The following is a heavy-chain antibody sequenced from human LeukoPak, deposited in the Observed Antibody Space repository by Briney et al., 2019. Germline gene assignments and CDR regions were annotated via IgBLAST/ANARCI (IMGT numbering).Heavy chain of an antibody. V-gene: IGHV4-59*01. D-gene: IGHD3-16*01. J-gene: IGHJ4*02. CDR3: ARVYGATYYFDY. Sequence: SETLSLTCTVSGGSIRSYYWSWIRQPPGEGLEWIGYIYYSGSTNYNPSLKSRVTISVDTSKNQFSLKLSSVTAADTAVYICARVYGATYYFDYWGQGTLVTVSS. CDR1: GGSIRSYY. CDR2: IYYSGST.